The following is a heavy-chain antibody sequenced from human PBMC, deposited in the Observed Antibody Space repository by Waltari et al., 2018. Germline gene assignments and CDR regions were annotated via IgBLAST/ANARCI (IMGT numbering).Heavy chain of an antibody. Sequence: EEQLVESGGGLVQPGDSLRLSCAVSGFTFSSYWMNWVRQAPGKGPLWFSLNSSDASDTTYADSVKGRFTISRDNAKNTLYLQMNRLRAEDTAVYFCARVSRRTYRSPVPGRHYYYGMDVWGQGTTVTVSS. CDR3: ARVSRRTYRSPVPGRHYYYGMDV. CDR1: GFTFSSYW. V-gene: IGHV3-74*03. D-gene: IGHD1-1*01. CDR2: NSSDASDT. J-gene: IGHJ6*02.